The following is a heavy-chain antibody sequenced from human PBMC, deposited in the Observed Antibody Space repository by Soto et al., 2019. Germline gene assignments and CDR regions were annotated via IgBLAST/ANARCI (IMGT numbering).Heavy chain of an antibody. V-gene: IGHV1-69*02. D-gene: IGHD3-9*01. CDR3: ARTYYDILTGYYDDY. J-gene: IGHJ4*02. CDR2: IIPILGIA. Sequence: QVQLVQSAAEVKKPGSSVKVSCKSSGGTFSSYTISWVRQAPGQGLEWMGRIIPILGIANYAQKFQGRVTITADKSTSTAYMELSSLRSEDTAVYYCARTYYDILTGYYDDYWGQGTLVTVSS. CDR1: GGTFSSYT.